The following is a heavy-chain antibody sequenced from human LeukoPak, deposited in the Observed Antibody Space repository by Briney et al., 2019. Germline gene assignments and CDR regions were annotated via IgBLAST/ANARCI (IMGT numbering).Heavy chain of an antibody. CDR3: ERGFGRFGDRFGY. CDR2: MSSRDNTR. V-gene: IGHV3-48*03. D-gene: IGHD3-10*01. Sequence: GGSLRLSCSASGFTFSIFEMDWVRQAPGKGLEWISYMSSRDNTRYYAESVRGRFTMSKDNAKNTLSLQMNSLRAEDTAFYYCERGFGRFGDRFGYLGQGTLVTVSS. CDR1: GFTFSIFE. J-gene: IGHJ4*02.